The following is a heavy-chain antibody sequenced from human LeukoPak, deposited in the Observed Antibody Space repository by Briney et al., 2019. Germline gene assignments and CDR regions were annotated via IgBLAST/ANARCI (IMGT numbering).Heavy chain of an antibody. Sequence: SETLSLTRTVSGGSISSSSYYWRWIRQPPGKGLEWIGSIYYSGSTYYNPSLKSRVTISVDTSKNHFSLKLSSVTAADTAVYYSARRRISYNSSGYNYWGQGALVTVSS. D-gene: IGHD3-22*01. CDR2: IYYSGST. J-gene: IGHJ4*02. CDR3: ARRRISYNSSGYNY. CDR1: GGSISSSSYY. V-gene: IGHV4-39*01.